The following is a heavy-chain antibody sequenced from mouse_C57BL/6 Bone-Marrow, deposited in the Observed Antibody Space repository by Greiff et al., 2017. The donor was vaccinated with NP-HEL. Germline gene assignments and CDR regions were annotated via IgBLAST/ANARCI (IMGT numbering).Heavy chain of an antibody. D-gene: IGHD2-1*01. CDR2: IHPNSGST. J-gene: IGHJ4*01. CDR3: ARWRLGKKGVCYDIDY. Sequence: QVQLQQPGAELVKPGASVKLSCKASGYTFTSYWMHWVKQRPGQGLEWIGMIHPNSGSTNYNEKFKSKATLTVDKSSSTAYMQLSSLTSEDSAVYYCARWRLGKKGVCYDIDYWGQGTSVTVSS. CDR1: GYTFTSYW. V-gene: IGHV1-64*01.